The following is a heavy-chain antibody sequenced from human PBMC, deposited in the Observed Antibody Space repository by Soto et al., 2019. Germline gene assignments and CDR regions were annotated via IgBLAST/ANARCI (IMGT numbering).Heavy chain of an antibody. D-gene: IGHD1-7*01. CDR3: ARQAGTPTDY. J-gene: IGHJ4*02. Sequence: SETLSLTCAVYGGSFSCYYWSWFRQPPGKGLEWIGDINHIGSTNYNPSLKSRVTISVDTAKKEFSLRLSSVTAADTAVYYCARQAGTPTDYWGQGTLVTVSS. CDR1: GGSFSCYY. V-gene: IGHV4-34*01. CDR2: INHIGST.